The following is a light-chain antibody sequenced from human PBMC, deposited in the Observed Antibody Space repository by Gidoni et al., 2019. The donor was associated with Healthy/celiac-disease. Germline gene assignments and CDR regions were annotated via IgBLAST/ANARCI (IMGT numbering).Light chain of an antibody. CDR1: QDISNY. CDR3: QQYDNLPPCT. J-gene: IGKJ2*02. CDR2: DAS. Sequence: DIQMTQSPSSLSASVGDRVTITCQARQDISNYLNWDQQKPGKAPKLLIYDASNLETGVTSRFSGSGSGTDFTLTISSLQPEDIATYYCQQYDNLPPCTFGQGTKLEIK. V-gene: IGKV1-33*01.